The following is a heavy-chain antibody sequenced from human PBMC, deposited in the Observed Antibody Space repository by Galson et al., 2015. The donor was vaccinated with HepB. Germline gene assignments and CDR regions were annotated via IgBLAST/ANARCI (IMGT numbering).Heavy chain of an antibody. Sequence: SLRLSCAASGFTFSTYWMSWVRQAPGKGLEWVANIKQDGSEKYYVDSVKGRFTISRDNAKNSLYLQMNSLRAEDTAVYYCARDRRTYYYDTGGQGDWGQGTLVTVSS. CDR2: IKQDGSEK. J-gene: IGHJ4*02. CDR1: GFTFSTYW. V-gene: IGHV3-7*01. D-gene: IGHD3-22*01. CDR3: ARDRRTYYYDTGGQGD.